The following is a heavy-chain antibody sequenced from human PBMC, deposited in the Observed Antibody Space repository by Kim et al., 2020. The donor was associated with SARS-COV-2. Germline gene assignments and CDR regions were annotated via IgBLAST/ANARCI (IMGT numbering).Heavy chain of an antibody. CDR3: AKGVGATS. J-gene: IGHJ5*02. Sequence: GGSTYYANSVKGRFTISRDNSKNTLYLQMNSLRAEDTAVYYCAKGVGATSWGQGTLVTVSS. D-gene: IGHD1-26*01. CDR2: GGST. V-gene: IGHV3-23*01.